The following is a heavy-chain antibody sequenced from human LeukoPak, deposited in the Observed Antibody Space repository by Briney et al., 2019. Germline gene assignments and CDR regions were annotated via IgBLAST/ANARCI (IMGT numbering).Heavy chain of an antibody. V-gene: IGHV4-61*02. Sequence: SETLSLTCTVSGGSISSDNYYRTWIRQPAGKGLEWIGRIYTSGSTNHNPSLRSRVTISVDTSKNQFSLRLSSVTAADTAVYYCASITSTRQKNAFDIWGQGTMVTVSS. CDR3: ASITSTRQKNAFDI. CDR2: IYTSGST. CDR1: GGSISSDNYY. D-gene: IGHD2-2*01. J-gene: IGHJ3*02.